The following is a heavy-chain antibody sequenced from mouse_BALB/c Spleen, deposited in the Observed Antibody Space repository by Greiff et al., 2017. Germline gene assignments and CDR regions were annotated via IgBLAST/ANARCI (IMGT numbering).Heavy chain of an antibody. CDR3: ARGSNYDYAMDY. CDR2: INPYNGAT. CDR1: GYSFTGYY. D-gene: IGHD2-5*01. Sequence: VQLQQSGPELVKPGASVKISCKASGYSFTGYYMHWVKQSHVKSLEWIGRINPYNGATSYNQNFKDKASLTVDKSSSTAYMELHSLTSEDSAVYYCARGSNYDYAMDYWGQGTSVTVSS. J-gene: IGHJ4*01. V-gene: IGHV1-31*01.